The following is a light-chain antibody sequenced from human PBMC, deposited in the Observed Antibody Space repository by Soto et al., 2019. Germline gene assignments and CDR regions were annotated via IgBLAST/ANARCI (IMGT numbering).Light chain of an antibody. Sequence: EMVLAQSPGTLSFSPGEIATLSCSPSQSVSSSYLAWYQQKPGQAPSLLIYAASSRATGIPDRFSGSGSGTDFTLTISRLEPEDFAVYYCQQYGISPLTFGGGTKVDIK. V-gene: IGKV3-20*01. CDR2: AAS. CDR1: QSVSSSY. J-gene: IGKJ4*01. CDR3: QQYGISPLT.